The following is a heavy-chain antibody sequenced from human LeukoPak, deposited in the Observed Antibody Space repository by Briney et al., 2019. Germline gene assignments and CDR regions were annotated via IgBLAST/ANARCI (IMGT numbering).Heavy chain of an antibody. CDR3: VRYLSSGLDL. Sequence: TETLSLTCTVSGGSITNFYWGWIRQPPGTGLEWIGYILYTGVTRSHPSLNSRLTMSVDTSINQFSLSLSSVTAADTATYYCVRYLSSGLDLWGEGIPVTLS. CDR2: ILYTGVT. J-gene: IGHJ5*02. V-gene: IGHV4-59*13. D-gene: IGHD3-22*01. CDR1: GGSITNFY.